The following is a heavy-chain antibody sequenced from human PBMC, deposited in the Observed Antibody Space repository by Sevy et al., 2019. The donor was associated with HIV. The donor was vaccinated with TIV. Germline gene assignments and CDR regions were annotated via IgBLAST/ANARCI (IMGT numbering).Heavy chain of an antibody. CDR3: ARDEDTAARPGYFDY. J-gene: IGHJ4*02. Sequence: GSLRLSCAASGFTFSSYGMHWVRQAPGKGLEWVAVIWYDGSNKYYADSVKGRFTISRDNSKNTLYLQMNSLRAEDTAVYYCARDEDTAARPGYFDYWGQGTLVTVSS. D-gene: IGHD6-6*01. CDR2: IWYDGSNK. V-gene: IGHV3-33*01. CDR1: GFTFSSYG.